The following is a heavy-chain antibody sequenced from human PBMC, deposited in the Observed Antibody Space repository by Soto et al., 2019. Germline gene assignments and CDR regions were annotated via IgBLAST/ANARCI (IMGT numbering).Heavy chain of an antibody. CDR3: ARQCDSGSYYYYYYMDV. D-gene: IGHD2-21*01. CDR2: IYPGDSDT. Sequence: PGESLKISCKGSGYSSTSYWIGWVRQMPGKGLEWMGIIYPGDSDTRYSPSFQGQVTISADKSISTAYLQWSSLKASDTAMYYCARQCDSGSYYYYYYMDVWGKGTTVTVSS. J-gene: IGHJ6*03. V-gene: IGHV5-51*01. CDR1: GYSSTSYW.